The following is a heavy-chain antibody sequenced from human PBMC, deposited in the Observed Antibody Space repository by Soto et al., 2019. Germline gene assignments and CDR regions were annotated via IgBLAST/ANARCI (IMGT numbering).Heavy chain of an antibody. J-gene: IGHJ4*02. V-gene: IGHV4-34*01. CDR2: INHSGSN. CDR1: GGSFSGYY. Sequence: QVQLQQWGAGLLKPSETLSLTCAVYGGSFSGYYWTWIRQPPGTGREWIGEINHSGSNNYNPSLKSRITISVDTSKNQFSLKRTSVNAADTAVYSCARDKITGLFDYWGQGTLVTVSS. D-gene: IGHD2-8*02. CDR3: ARDKITGLFDY.